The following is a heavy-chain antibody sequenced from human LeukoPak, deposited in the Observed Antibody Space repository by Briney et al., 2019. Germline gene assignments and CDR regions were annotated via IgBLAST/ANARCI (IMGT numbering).Heavy chain of an antibody. J-gene: IGHJ6*02. Sequence: GASVKVSCKVSGYTLTELSMHWVRQAPGKGLEWMGGFDPEDGETIYAQKFQGRVTMTEDTSTDTAYMELSSLRSEDTAVYYCASRPDIVVVPAATYYYYYGMDVWGQGTTVTVSS. V-gene: IGHV1-24*01. D-gene: IGHD2-2*01. CDR3: ASRPDIVVVPAATYYYYYGMDV. CDR2: FDPEDGET. CDR1: GYTLTELS.